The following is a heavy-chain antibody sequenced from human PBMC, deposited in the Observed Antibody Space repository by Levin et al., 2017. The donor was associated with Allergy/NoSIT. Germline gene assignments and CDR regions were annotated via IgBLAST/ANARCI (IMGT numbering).Heavy chain of an antibody. D-gene: IGHD3-9*01. CDR3: ARSRPDLRETLTGYYKPEWGY. V-gene: IGHV5-51*01. CDR1: GYSFTKYW. Sequence: KVSCKGSGYSFTKYWIGWVRQMPGKGLEWMGIIYPGDSDTRYSPSFQGQVTVSADKSISTAYLQWSSLKASDTDMYYCARSRPDLRETLTGYYKPEWGYWGQGPLVTVSS. CDR2: IYPGDSDT. J-gene: IGHJ4*02.